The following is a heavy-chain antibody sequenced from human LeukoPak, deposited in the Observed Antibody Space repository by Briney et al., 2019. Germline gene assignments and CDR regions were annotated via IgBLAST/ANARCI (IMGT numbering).Heavy chain of an antibody. J-gene: IGHJ3*02. Sequence: SETLSLTCTVSGASIRSGDYYWSWIRQPPGRGLEWIGYIYDSGSTYYNPSLKSRIAISVDTSENRFSLKLSSVTATDTAVYYCARDCSGGSCYGAFDIWGQGTMVTVSS. CDR1: GASIRSGDYY. CDR2: IYDSGST. V-gene: IGHV4-30-4*01. CDR3: ARDCSGGSCYGAFDI. D-gene: IGHD2-15*01.